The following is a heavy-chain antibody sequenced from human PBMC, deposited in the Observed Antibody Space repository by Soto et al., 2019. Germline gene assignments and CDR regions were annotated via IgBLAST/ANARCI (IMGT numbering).Heavy chain of an antibody. CDR2: SYYSGGT. J-gene: IGHJ4*02. CDR3: ARLTVGDELYFDI. D-gene: IGHD1-26*01. Sequence: SETLSLTCTVSGGSVSTDFWTWIRQPPGRGLEWIGYSYYSGGTNSKHSLQSRVTILVDRSKNQFSLKMTSVTAADTAVYYCARLTVGDELYFDIWGQGIMVTVS. V-gene: IGHV4-59*02. CDR1: GGSVSTDF.